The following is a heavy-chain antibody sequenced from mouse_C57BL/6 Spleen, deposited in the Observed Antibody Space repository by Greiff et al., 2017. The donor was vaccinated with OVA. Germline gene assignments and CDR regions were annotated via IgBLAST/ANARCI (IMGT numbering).Heavy chain of an antibody. CDR1: GFTFSDYG. Sequence: EVQRVESGGGLVKPGGSLKLSCAASGFTFSDYGMHWVRQAPEKGLEWVAYISSGSSTIYYADTVKGRFTISRDNAKNTLFLQMTSLRSDDTAMYYCARNYGSSYLYYFAYWGHGTTLTVSS. J-gene: IGHJ2*01. D-gene: IGHD1-1*01. CDR3: ARNYGSSYLYYFAY. CDR2: ISSGSSTI. V-gene: IGHV5-17*01.